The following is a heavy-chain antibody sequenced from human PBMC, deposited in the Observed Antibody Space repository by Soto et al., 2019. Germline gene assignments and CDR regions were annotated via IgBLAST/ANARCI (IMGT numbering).Heavy chain of an antibody. V-gene: IGHV3-74*01. J-gene: IGHJ5*02. CDR1: GFPFSGYW. Sequence: PGGSLRLSCAASGFPFSGYWMHWVRQAPGKEPVWVARIDIGGGSTSYAVSVKSRITINPDTSKNQFSLQLNSVTPEDTAVYYCARDFPSVRDGYPRGNWFDPWGQGTLVTVSS. D-gene: IGHD2-21*01. CDR3: ARDFPSVRDGYPRGNWFDP. CDR2: IDIGGGST.